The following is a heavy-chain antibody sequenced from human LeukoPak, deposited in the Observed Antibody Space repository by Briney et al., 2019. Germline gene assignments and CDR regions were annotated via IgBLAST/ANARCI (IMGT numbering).Heavy chain of an antibody. D-gene: IGHD2-2*01. CDR3: AKLGRVVPAATVAY. V-gene: IGHV3-23*01. J-gene: IGHJ4*02. Sequence: GGSLRLSCAASGFTFDDYAMHWVRQAPGKGLKWVSAISGTGGSTYYADSVKGRFTISRDNSKNTLYLQMNSLRAEDTAVYYCAKLGRVVPAATVAYWGQGTLVTVSS. CDR1: GFTFDDYA. CDR2: ISGTGGST.